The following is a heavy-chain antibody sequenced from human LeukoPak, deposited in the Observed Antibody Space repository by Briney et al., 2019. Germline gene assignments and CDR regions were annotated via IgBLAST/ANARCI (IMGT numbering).Heavy chain of an antibody. CDR1: GYTFTSYD. V-gene: IGHV1-8*01. Sequence: GASVKVSCKASGYTFTSYDINWVRQATGQGLEWMGWMNPNSGNAGYAQKFQGRVTMTRNTSISTAYMELSSLRSEDTAVYYCATTLRGHSNLDYWGQGTLVTVSS. J-gene: IGHJ4*02. CDR2: MNPNSGNA. D-gene: IGHD4-11*01. CDR3: ATTLRGHSNLDY.